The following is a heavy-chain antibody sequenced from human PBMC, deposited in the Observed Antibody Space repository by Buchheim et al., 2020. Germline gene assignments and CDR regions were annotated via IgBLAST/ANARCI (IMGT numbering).Heavy chain of an antibody. CDR1: GFIFANYA. D-gene: IGHD3-16*01. Sequence: EVQLVESGGGLVQPGGSLRLSCAASGFIFANYAMTWVRQAPGKGLEWGAAISAGGGGTYYGDSLKGRFTVSRENSKDKLFLQVNSLRGDDTAVYYCAILRLGQFPEWGQGTL. CDR3: AILRLGQFPE. V-gene: IGHV3-23*04. CDR2: ISAGGGGT. J-gene: IGHJ4*02.